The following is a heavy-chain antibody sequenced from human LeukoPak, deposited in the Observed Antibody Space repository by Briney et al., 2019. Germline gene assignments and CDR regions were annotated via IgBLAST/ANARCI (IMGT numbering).Heavy chain of an antibody. CDR2: RSSSGSTI. Sequence: SLTLSWALAGFTFSDYYISCVRHPPRNGLGWVAQRSSSGSTIYYADSVKGRFNISRDNVKNSLYVQMKSLRGEDTAVYYCGRAFLYGEYWFAPWGQ. V-gene: IGHV3-11*01. D-gene: IGHD4-17*01. J-gene: IGHJ5*02. CDR3: GRAFLYGEYWFAP. CDR1: GFTFSDYY.